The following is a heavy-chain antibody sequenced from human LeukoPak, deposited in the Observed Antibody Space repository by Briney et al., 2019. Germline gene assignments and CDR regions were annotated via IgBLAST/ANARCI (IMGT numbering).Heavy chain of an antibody. CDR1: GYTFTGYY. CDR2: ISAYNGNT. Sequence: GASVKVSCKASGYTFTGYYMHWVRQAPGQGLEWMGWISAYNGNTNYAQKLQGRVTMTTDTSTSTAYMELSRLRSDDTAVYYCARDQTIAVRGVIDNWGQGTLVTVSS. V-gene: IGHV1-18*04. D-gene: IGHD6-19*01. CDR3: ARDQTIAVRGVIDN. J-gene: IGHJ4*02.